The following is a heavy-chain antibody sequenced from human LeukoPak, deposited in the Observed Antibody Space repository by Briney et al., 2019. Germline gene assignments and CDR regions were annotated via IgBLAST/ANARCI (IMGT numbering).Heavy chain of an antibody. Sequence: ASVKVSCKASGYTFTGYYMHWVRQAPGQGLEWMGRINPKSGGTNYAQKFQGRVTMTRDTSISTAYMELSRLRSDDTAVYYCARVGVRYGDFPNWGQGTLVTVSS. CDR3: ARVGVRYGDFPN. J-gene: IGHJ1*01. CDR2: INPKSGGT. V-gene: IGHV1-2*06. CDR1: GYTFTGYY. D-gene: IGHD4-17*01.